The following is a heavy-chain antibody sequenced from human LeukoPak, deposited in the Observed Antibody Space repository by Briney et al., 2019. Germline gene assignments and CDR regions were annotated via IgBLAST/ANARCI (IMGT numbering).Heavy chain of an antibody. CDR1: GFTFSSYA. D-gene: IGHD3-22*01. V-gene: IGHV3-30-3*01. CDR2: ISYDGSNK. CDR3: ARATYYYDSSGYRHFDY. Sequence: PGGSLRLSCAASGFTFSSYAMSWVRQAPGKGLEWVAVISYDGSNKYYADSVKGRFTISRDNSKNTLYLQMNSLRAEDTAVYYCARATYYYDSSGYRHFDYWGQGTLVTVSS. J-gene: IGHJ4*02.